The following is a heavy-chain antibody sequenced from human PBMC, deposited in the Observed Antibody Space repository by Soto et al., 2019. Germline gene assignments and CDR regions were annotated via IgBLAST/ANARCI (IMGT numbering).Heavy chain of an antibody. D-gene: IGHD3-16*01. CDR3: ARHQRDDASRKIDC. Sequence: PGESLKISCQGSGYSFTSNWIGWVRQMPGKGLEWMGIINPADSDIKYSPSFQGQVTISADKSIGTAYLQWSSPKASDTVMYYCARHQRDDASRKIDCWGQGTLVTVSS. V-gene: IGHV5-51*01. CDR2: INPADSDI. CDR1: GYSFTSNW. J-gene: IGHJ4*02.